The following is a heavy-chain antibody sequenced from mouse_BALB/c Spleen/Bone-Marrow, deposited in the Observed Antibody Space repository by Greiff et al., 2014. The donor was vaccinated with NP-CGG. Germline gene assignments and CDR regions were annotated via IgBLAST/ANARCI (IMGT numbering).Heavy chain of an antibody. D-gene: IGHD2-3*01. V-gene: IGHV7-3*02. Sequence: EVKLMESGGGLVQPGGSLRLSCATSGFTFTDYYMSWVRQPPGKALEWLGFIRNKANGYTTEYSASVKGRFTISRDNSQSILYLQTNTLRAEDSATYYCARGGNDPDYWGQGTTLTVSS. CDR1: GFTFTDYY. CDR2: IRNKANGYTT. J-gene: IGHJ2*01. CDR3: ARGGNDPDY.